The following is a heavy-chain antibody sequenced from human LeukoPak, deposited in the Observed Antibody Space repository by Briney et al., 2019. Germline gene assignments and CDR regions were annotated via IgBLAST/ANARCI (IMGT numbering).Heavy chain of an antibody. CDR3: AKGQPRNYYFDY. CDR2: ISGSGGNA. Sequence: GGSLRLSCAASGFTFSSYAMNWVRQAPGKGLEWVSGISGSGGNAYYADSVKGRFTISRDNSKNTLYLQMNSLRADDTAEYFCAKGQPRNYYFDYWGQRTLVTVSS. V-gene: IGHV3-23*01. CDR1: GFTFSSYA. J-gene: IGHJ4*02.